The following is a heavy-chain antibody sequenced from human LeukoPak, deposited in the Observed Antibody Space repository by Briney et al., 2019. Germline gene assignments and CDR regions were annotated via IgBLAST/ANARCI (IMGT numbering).Heavy chain of an antibody. J-gene: IGHJ4*02. CDR2: ISSSSSYI. CDR3: ARDGVFDY. Sequence: PGGSLRLSRAASGLTFSSYSTYWVRQAPGKGLEWVSSISSSSSYIYYADSVKGRFTISRDNAKNSLYLQMNSLRAEDTAVYYCARDGVFDYWGQGTLVTVSS. CDR1: GLTFSSYS. V-gene: IGHV3-21*01. D-gene: IGHD3-16*01.